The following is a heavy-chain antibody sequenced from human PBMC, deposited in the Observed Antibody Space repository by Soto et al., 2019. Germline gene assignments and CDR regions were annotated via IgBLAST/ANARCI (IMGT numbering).Heavy chain of an antibody. CDR1: GFTFSNYA. CDR2: IASDGKDK. Sequence: QEQLVESGGGVVQPGRSLKLSCAASGFTFSNYAIHWVRQAPGKGLEWVAVIASDGKDKRYADSAKGRFTISRDNSKNTVYLQMNSLRGEDTAVYYCAKDGAIGAADYFFDYWGQGSLVTVSS. V-gene: IGHV3-30*18. CDR3: AKDGAIGAADYFFDY. D-gene: IGHD6-13*01. J-gene: IGHJ4*02.